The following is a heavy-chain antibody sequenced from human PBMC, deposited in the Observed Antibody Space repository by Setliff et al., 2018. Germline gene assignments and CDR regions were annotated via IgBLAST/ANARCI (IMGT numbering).Heavy chain of an antibody. CDR2: IFYRGTT. J-gene: IGHJ5*02. D-gene: IGHD2-15*01. CDR3: ARQRVVVGAPSWFDP. V-gene: IGHV4-38-2*01. CDR1: GYSISSGYY. Sequence: SETLSLTCDVSGYSISSGYYWGWIRQPPGRGLEWIGTIFYRGTTYYNLSLKSPVTISLDASKNQFSLTLTSVTAADTTVYYCARQRVVVGAPSWFDPWGQGTLVTVSS.